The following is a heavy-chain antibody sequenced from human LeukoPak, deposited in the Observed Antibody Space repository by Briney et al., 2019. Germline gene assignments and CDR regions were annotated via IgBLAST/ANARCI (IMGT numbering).Heavy chain of an antibody. J-gene: IGHJ6*02. D-gene: IGHD3-16*01. CDR1: GGSISNYY. Sequence: PSETLSLTCIVSGGSISNYYWSWTRQPPGKTLEWIGYIYYSGSTNYNPSLKSRVSISLDTSKNQFSLKVSSVTAADTAVYYCARVGGSNFYYYGLDVWGQGTTVTVSS. CDR3: ARVGGSNFYYYGLDV. V-gene: IGHV4-59*01. CDR2: IYYSGST.